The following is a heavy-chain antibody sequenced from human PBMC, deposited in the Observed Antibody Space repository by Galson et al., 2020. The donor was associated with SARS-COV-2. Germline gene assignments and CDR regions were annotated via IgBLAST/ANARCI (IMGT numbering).Heavy chain of an antibody. CDR1: GGSVSGTHYY. V-gene: IGHV4-61*01. CDR3: ARGSSSGLDSTKNQNWFDP. Sequence: ASETMSLTCTVSGGSVSGTHYYWNWIRQPPGKGLEWIGYIYYSGVTYYNPSLKSRVTISIHTSKTQFSLTLSSVTAAATAVYYCARGSSSGLDSTKNQNWFDPWGLGSLVTVSS. CDR2: IYYSGVT. J-gene: IGHJ5*02. D-gene: IGHD6-25*01.